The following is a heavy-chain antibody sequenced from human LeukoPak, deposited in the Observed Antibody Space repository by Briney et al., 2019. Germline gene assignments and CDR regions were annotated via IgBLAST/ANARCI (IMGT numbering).Heavy chain of an antibody. CDR1: GFTFSSYA. V-gene: IGHV3-23*01. D-gene: IGHD4-23*01. J-gene: IGHJ4*02. Sequence: RSGGSLRLSCAASGFTFSSYAMTWVRQAPGKGLEWVSSISVNGGTPYYADSVKGRFTISRDSSKNTLYLQMNSLRAEDTAVYYCVKGGGNVRRYFEYWGQGTLVTVSS. CDR3: VKGGGNVRRYFEY. CDR2: ISVNGGTP.